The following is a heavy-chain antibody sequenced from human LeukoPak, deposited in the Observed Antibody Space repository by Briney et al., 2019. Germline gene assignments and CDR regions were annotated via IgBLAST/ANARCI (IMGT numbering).Heavy chain of an antibody. D-gene: IGHD1-26*01. CDR2: IDPSSTTI. V-gene: IGHV3-48*01. J-gene: IGHJ4*02. Sequence: GGSLRLSCAASGFTFKSYSINWVRQAPGKGPEWVSYIDPSSTTIHYAASVKGRFTISRDNAKNSLYLQMNSLRAEDTAVYFCSRDSGTYALELKYFDYWGQGTLVTVSS. CDR1: GFTFKSYS. CDR3: SRDSGTYALELKYFDY.